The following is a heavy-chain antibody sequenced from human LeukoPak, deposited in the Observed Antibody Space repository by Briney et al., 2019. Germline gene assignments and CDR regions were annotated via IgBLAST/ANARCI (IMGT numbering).Heavy chain of an antibody. CDR1: GGSISSSSYY. CDR3: ARWDGDTAIFDY. V-gene: IGHV4-39*07. D-gene: IGHD5-18*01. Sequence: SETLSLTCTVSGGSISSSSYYWGWIRQPPGKGLEWIGEIYHSGSTNYNPSLKSRVTISVDKSKNQFSLKLSSVTAADTAVYYCARWDGDTAIFDYWGQGTLVTVSS. CDR2: IYHSGST. J-gene: IGHJ4*02.